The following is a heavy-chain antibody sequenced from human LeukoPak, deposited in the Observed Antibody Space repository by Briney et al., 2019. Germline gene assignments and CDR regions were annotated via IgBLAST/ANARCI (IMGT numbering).Heavy chain of an antibody. CDR3: AKRGAVAGTLSYYAMDV. CDR2: VWYDGATQ. D-gene: IGHD6-19*01. V-gene: IGHV3-33*06. Sequence: PGKSLRLSRAASGFTFSNYGMHWVRQAPGKGLEWVAIVWYDGATQYYINSVRGRFTISRDNSKNTLYLQMDSLRAEDTAVYYCAKRGAVAGTLSYYAMDVWGQGTTVTVS. CDR1: GFTFSNYG. J-gene: IGHJ6*02.